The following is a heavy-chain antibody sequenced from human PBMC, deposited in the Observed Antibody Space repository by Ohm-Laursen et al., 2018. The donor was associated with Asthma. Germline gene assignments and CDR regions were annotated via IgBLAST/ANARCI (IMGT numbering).Heavy chain of an antibody. CDR3: ARIGPEWELPGREYSLHH. V-gene: IGHV3-33*08. J-gene: IGHJ1*01. D-gene: IGHD1-26*01. CDR2: IWYDGTNK. CDR1: GFTFSNFA. Sequence: SLRLSCAASGFTFSNFAMHWVRQAPGKGLEWVAVIWYDGTNKYYGDSVKGRFTISRDNSKNTVDLQMNSLRAEDTALYYCARIGPEWELPGREYSLHHWGEGTLVTVSS.